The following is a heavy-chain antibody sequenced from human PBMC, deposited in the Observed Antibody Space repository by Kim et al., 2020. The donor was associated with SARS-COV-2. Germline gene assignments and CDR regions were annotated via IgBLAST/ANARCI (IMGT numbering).Heavy chain of an antibody. D-gene: IGHD1-26*01. V-gene: IGHV4-59*13. J-gene: IGHJ4*02. CDR2: VYYNGNT. CDR1: GGSISSFY. Sequence: SETLSLTCSVSGGSISSFYWTWIRQPPGKGLEWIGRVYYNGNTNYNPSLKSRVNISVDTSNNQFSLKVRSVTAADTAVYYCARGHWPGDTSQTDYLGQG. CDR3: ARGHWPGDTSQTDY.